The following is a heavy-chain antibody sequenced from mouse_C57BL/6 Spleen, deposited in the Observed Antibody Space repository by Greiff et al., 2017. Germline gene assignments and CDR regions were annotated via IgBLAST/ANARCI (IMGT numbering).Heavy chain of an antibody. D-gene: IGHD2-4*01. V-gene: IGHV5-6*01. Sequence: EVQRVESGGDLVKPGGSLKLSCAASGFTFSSYGMSWVRQTPDKRLEWVATISSGGSYTNYPDSVKGRFNISRDNAKNTLYLQMSRLKSEDTAMYYCARQTMKAYFDYWGQGTTLTVSS. CDR3: ARQTMKAYFDY. CDR2: ISSGGSYT. CDR1: GFTFSSYG. J-gene: IGHJ2*01.